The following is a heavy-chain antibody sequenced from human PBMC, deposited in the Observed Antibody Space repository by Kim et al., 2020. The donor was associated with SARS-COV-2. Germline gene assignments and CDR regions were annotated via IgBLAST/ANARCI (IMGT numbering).Heavy chain of an antibody. CDR2: VYGGGDT. Sequence: GGSLRLSCAASGFTVSSNYMSWVRQAPGKGLEWVSVVYGGGDTYYADSVRGRFIISRDNSKNTLYLQMNSLTVEDTAVYYCAREAWSGGDWGQGTRVTVSS. CDR1: GFTVSSNY. V-gene: IGHV3-66*01. J-gene: IGHJ4*02. CDR3: AREAWSGGD. D-gene: IGHD3-3*01.